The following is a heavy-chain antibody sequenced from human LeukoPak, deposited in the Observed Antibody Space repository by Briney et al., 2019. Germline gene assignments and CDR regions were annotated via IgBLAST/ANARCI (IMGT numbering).Heavy chain of an antibody. V-gene: IGHV4-34*01. D-gene: IGHD1-26*01. CDR2: INHSGST. J-gene: IGHJ4*02. CDR3: ARLVGATTLHY. CDR1: GGSFSGYY. Sequence: SETLSLTCAVYGGSFSGYYWSWIRQPPGKGLEWIGEINHSGSTNYNPSLKSRVTISVDTSKNQFSLRLNSVTAADTAVYYCARLVGATTLHYWGQGTLVTVSS.